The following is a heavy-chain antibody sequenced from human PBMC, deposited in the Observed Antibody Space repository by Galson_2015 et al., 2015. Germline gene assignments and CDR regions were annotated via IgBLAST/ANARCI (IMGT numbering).Heavy chain of an antibody. J-gene: IGHJ3*02. CDR2: ISGSGGST. Sequence: SLRLSCAASGFTFSSYAMSWVRQAPGKGLEWVSAISGSGGSTYYADSVKGRFTISRDNSKNTLYLQMNSLRAEDTAVYYCAGVAAAGTGAFDIWGQGTMVTVSS. CDR1: GFTFSSYA. D-gene: IGHD6-13*01. V-gene: IGHV3-23*01. CDR3: AGVAAAGTGAFDI.